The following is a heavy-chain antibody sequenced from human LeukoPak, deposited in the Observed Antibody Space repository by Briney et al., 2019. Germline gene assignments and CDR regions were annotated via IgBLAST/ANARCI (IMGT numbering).Heavy chain of an antibody. V-gene: IGHV4-31*03. CDR2: IYYSGST. D-gene: IGHD3-3*01. J-gene: IGHJ6*02. CDR3: ARAVLRISIFGMIDV. CDR1: GASVSSEGYS. Sequence: PSETLSLTCTVSGASVSSEGYSWSWIRQHPGKGLEWIGYIYYSGSTYYSPSLKSRAIISADTSENQFSLNLSSVTAADTAVYYCARAVLRISIFGMIDVWGQGTTVTVSS.